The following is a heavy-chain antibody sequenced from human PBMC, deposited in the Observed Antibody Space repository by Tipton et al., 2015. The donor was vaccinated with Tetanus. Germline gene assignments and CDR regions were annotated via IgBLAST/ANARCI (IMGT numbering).Heavy chain of an antibody. CDR1: GDSVSGYY. V-gene: IGHV4-59*02. Sequence: LRLSCTVSGDSVSGYYWSWIRQPPGKGLEWVGYVYYTGDTNYNPSLKSRVTISMDRSENQIFLKMTSVTAADTAVYYCAGVTAQRTELYFEHWGQGTQVTVSS. J-gene: IGHJ1*01. CDR2: VYYTGDT. D-gene: IGHD2-8*02. CDR3: AGVTAQRTELYFEH.